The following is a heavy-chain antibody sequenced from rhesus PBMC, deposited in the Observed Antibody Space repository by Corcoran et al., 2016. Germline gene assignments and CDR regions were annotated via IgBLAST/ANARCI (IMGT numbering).Heavy chain of an antibody. Sequence: QVQLQESGPGLVKPSETLSPTCAVSGASISSYWWNWIRQPPGRGLEGMGEINGNSGSTNYNPSLKSRVTISKDASKNQFSLKLSSVTAADTAVYYCARVRYSSGQYNRFDVWGPGVLVTVSS. D-gene: IGHD6-31*01. J-gene: IGHJ5-1*01. CDR3: ARVRYSSGQYNRFDV. CDR1: GASISSYW. V-gene: IGHV4-80*01. CDR2: INGNSGST.